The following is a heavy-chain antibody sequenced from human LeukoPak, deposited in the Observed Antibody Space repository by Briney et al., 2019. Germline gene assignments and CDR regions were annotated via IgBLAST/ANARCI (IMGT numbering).Heavy chain of an antibody. D-gene: IGHD3-9*01. CDR3: ARVGTTDGDDLLTDNNWFDP. V-gene: IGHV3-21*01. Sequence: KPGGSLRLSCVASGFTFSSYSVNWVLQAPGKGLGWVSSISSTTGYIYYTHSVKGRFTISRDNAKNSLYLQMNSLRVEDTAVYYCARVGTTDGDDLLTDNNWFDPWGQGTLVTVSS. CDR1: GFTFSSYS. CDR2: ISSTTGYI. J-gene: IGHJ5*02.